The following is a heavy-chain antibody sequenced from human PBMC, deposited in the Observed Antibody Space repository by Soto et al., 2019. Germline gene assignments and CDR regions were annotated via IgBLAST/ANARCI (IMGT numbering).Heavy chain of an antibody. D-gene: IGHD4-4*01. Sequence: SETLSLTCAVYGGSFSGYYWSWIRQPPGKGLEWIGEINHSGSTNYNPSLKSRVTISVDTSKNQFSLKLSSVTAAETAVYYCARGTTVTTSLFRRWFDPWGQGTLVTVSS. V-gene: IGHV4-34*01. CDR3: ARGTTVTTSLFRRWFDP. CDR1: GGSFSGYY. J-gene: IGHJ5*02. CDR2: INHSGST.